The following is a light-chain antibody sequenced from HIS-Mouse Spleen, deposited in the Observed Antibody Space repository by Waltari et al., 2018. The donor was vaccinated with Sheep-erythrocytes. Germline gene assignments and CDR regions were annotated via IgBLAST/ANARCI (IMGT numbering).Light chain of an antibody. CDR1: SSDVGVYNY. CDR2: DVS. J-gene: IGLJ1*01. V-gene: IGLV2-11*01. CDR3: CSYAGSYNHV. Sequence: QSALTQPRSVSGSPGPSVTISCTGTSSDVGVYNYVLWYQQHPGKAPKLMIYDVSKRPSGVPDRFSGSKSGNTASLTISGLQAEDEADYYCCSYAGSYNHVFATGTKVTVL.